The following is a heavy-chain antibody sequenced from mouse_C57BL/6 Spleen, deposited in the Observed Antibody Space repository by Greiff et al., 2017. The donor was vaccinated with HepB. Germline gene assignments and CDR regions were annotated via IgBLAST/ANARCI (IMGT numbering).Heavy chain of an antibody. V-gene: IGHV14-1*01. J-gene: IGHJ1*03. CDR3: TTIYYYGSSYVWYFDV. CDR1: GFNIKDYY. CDR2: IDPEDGDT. D-gene: IGHD1-1*01. Sequence: EVQLQQSGAELVRPGASVKLSCTASGFNIKDYYMHWVKQRPEQGLEWIGRIDPEDGDTEYAPKFQGKATMTADTSSNTAYLQLSSLTSEDTAVYYCTTIYYYGSSYVWYFDVWGTRTTVTVSS.